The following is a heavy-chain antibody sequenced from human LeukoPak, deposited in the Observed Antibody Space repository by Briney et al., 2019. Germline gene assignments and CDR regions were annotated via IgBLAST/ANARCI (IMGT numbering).Heavy chain of an antibody. Sequence: ASVKASCKASGYIFTGFYIHWVRQAPGQGLEWMGRINPNNGGTEYAQRFQGRVTMTGDTSSSTAYMELSSLKSDDTAVYYCARENGNYYENDYWGQGTLVTVSS. CDR1: GYIFTGFY. J-gene: IGHJ4*02. CDR2: INPNNGGT. CDR3: ARENGNYYENDY. D-gene: IGHD3-22*01. V-gene: IGHV1-2*06.